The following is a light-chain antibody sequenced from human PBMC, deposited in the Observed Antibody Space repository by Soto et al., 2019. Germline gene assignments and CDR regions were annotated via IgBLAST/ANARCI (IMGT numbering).Light chain of an antibody. Sequence: EIVLTQSPATLSLSPGERATLSCRASQSVATYLAWYQKRPGQPPRLLIYEASNRATGVPARFSASGSETDFTLTINNLEPEDFAVYYCQQRDNWPLNFGSGKNV. CDR2: EAS. CDR3: QQRDNWPLN. CDR1: QSVATY. V-gene: IGKV3-11*01. J-gene: IGKJ3*01.